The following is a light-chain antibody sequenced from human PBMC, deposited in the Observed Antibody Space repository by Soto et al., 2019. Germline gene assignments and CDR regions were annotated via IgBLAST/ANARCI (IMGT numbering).Light chain of an antibody. Sequence: QSVLTQPPSVSGSPGQSVTISCTGTSSDVGSYNRVSWYQQPPGTAPKLMIYEVSNRPSGVPDRFSGSKSGNTASLTISGLQAEDEADYYCSLYTSSGVVFGGGTQLTVL. CDR1: SSDVGSYNR. CDR2: EVS. J-gene: IGLJ2*01. CDR3: SLYTSSGVV. V-gene: IGLV2-18*01.